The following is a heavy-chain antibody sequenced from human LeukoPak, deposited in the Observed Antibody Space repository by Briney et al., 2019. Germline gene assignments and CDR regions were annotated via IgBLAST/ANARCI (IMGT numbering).Heavy chain of an antibody. Sequence: SVKVSCKASGGTFSSYAISWVRQAPGQGLEWMGGIIPIFGTANYAQKFQPRVTITADKSTSTAYMELSNLRSEDTAVYYCAREGYYDYVWGSSHTYYYYHMDVWGKGTTVTVSS. CDR3: AREGYYDYVWGSSHTYYYYHMDV. CDR2: IIPIFGTA. CDR1: GGTFSSYA. D-gene: IGHD3-16*01. J-gene: IGHJ6*03. V-gene: IGHV1-69*06.